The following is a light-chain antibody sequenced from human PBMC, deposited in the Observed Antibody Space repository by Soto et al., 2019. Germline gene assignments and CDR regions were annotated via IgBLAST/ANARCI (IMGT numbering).Light chain of an antibody. CDR1: QSVSDW. CDR3: HQYNSYTWT. Sequence: IQMTQSTSTLSASVGDRVTITSRASQSVSDWLAWYQQKPGNPPKLLIYDTSRLESAVPSRFSASGSGTEFTHTISGLQPDDFATYYCHQYNSYTWTFGQGTKVDIK. V-gene: IGKV1-5*01. CDR2: DTS. J-gene: IGKJ1*01.